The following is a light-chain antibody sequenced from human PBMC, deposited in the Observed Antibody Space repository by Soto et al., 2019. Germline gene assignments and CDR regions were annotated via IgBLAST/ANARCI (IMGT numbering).Light chain of an antibody. CDR2: RAS. J-gene: IGKJ5*01. V-gene: IGKV1-5*03. CDR1: QSIIPG. CDR3: QHSDSYPIT. Sequence: DIQMTQSPSTLSASVGDRVTITCRASQSIIPGLAWYQHNPGKAPKFLIHRASSLASGVPSRFSGSGSGTEFTLTISSLQPDDFATYYCQHSDSYPITFGQGTRLEIK.